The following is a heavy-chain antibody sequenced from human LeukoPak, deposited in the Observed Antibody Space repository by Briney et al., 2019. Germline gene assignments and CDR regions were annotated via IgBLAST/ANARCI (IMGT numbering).Heavy chain of an antibody. Sequence: GGSLRLSCAASGFTFSSYWMHWVRQAPGKGLVWVSRINTDGSSASYADSVKGRFTISRDNAKNTLYLQMNSLRTEDTAVYYCAREGGFWSGSDAFDIWGQGTMVTVSS. D-gene: IGHD3-3*01. J-gene: IGHJ3*02. V-gene: IGHV3-74*01. CDR3: AREGGFWSGSDAFDI. CDR2: INTDGSSA. CDR1: GFTFSSYW.